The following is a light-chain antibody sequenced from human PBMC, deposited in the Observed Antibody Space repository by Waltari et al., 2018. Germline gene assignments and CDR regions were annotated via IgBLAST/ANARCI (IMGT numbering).Light chain of an antibody. CDR2: RDD. CDR3: AAWDDRLRDYV. J-gene: IGLJ1*01. V-gene: IGLV1-47*01. Sequence: QAGLTQPPSASATPGQRVTISCSGRSSNIGSNYVYWYQQLLGTAPKLVIYRDDQRPPGVPDRFSGSKSGTSASLAISGLRSEDEADYYCAAWDDRLRDYVFGTGTKVTAL. CDR1: SSNIGSNY.